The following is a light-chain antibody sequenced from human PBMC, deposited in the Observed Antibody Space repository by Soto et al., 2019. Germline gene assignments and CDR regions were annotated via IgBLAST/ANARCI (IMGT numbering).Light chain of an antibody. CDR3: QQRF. CDR2: DAS. V-gene: IGKV3-11*01. Sequence: EVVLTQSPGTLSLSPGERATLSCRASQNVSRYVAWYQQKPGQSPRLLIYDASKRATGIPARFSGSGSGADCTLTIRSLEPEDFAFYYCQQRFFGPGTKVDLK. CDR1: QNVSRY. J-gene: IGKJ3*01.